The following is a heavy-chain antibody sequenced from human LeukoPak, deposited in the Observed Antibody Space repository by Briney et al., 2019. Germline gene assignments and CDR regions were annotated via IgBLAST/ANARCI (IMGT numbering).Heavy chain of an antibody. CDR2: ISTTGGST. CDR1: GFSFNNYA. Sequence: GALRLSCAVSGFSFNNYAMSWVRQAPGKGLEWVSAISTTGGSTYYADSVKGRFTVSRDNSKNTPSLQMDSLRVEDTALYYCAKDWTTVVTPKGYYFDSWGQGTLVTVSS. V-gene: IGHV3-23*01. J-gene: IGHJ4*02. D-gene: IGHD4-23*01. CDR3: AKDWTTVVTPKGYYFDS.